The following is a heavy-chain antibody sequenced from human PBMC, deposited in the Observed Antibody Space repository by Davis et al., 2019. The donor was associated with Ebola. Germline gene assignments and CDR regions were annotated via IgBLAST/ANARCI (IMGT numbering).Heavy chain of an antibody. D-gene: IGHD6-19*01. J-gene: IGHJ3*02. V-gene: IGHV3-48*02. CDR2: ISGGSSTI. Sequence: PGGSLRLSCAASGFTFSNYNMNWVRQAPGKGLEWISYISGGSSTISYADSVRGRFTISRDNAKNSLYLQMHSLSDEDTAVYYCARDGSGWLNDAFDIWGQGTMVTVSS. CDR3: ARDGSGWLNDAFDI. CDR1: GFTFSNYN.